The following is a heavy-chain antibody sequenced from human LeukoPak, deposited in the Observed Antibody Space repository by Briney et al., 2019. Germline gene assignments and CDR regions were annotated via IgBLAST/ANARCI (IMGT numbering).Heavy chain of an antibody. CDR3: AHVTYYYDSSGAFDY. V-gene: IGHV2-5*01. Sequence: ECGPTQLNPTHPLTLTCTFSGSSLSTRGVGVGWIPHPPEKALEWLALIYWNDDKRYSPSLKSRLTITKDTSKNQGVLTMTNMDPVDTATYYCAHVTYYYDSSGAFDYWGQGTLVTVPS. CDR2: IYWNDDK. J-gene: IGHJ4*02. CDR1: GSSLSTRGVG. D-gene: IGHD3-22*01.